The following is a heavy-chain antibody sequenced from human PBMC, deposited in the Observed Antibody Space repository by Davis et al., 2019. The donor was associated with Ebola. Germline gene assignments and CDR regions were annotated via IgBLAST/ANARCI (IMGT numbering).Heavy chain of an antibody. J-gene: IGHJ6*02. Sequence: MPSETLSLTCTVSGGSISSYYWSWIRQPPGKGLEWIGYIYYSGSTNYNPSLKSRVTISVDTSKNQFSLKLSSVTAADTAVYYFARDPPGLYGMDVWGQGTTVTVSS. CDR3: ARDPPGLYGMDV. CDR1: GGSISSYY. CDR2: IYYSGST. V-gene: IGHV4-59*12.